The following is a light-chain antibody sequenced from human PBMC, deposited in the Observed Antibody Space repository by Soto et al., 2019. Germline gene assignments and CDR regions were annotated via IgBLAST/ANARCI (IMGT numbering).Light chain of an antibody. CDR1: TSNIGSNA. J-gene: IGLJ3*02. Sequence: QSVVTQPPSASGTPGQRGTISCSGRTSNIGSNAVNWYQQFPGRAPKVLIYNNNERPSGVPDRFSGSKSGTSASLAISGLQSEDEADYYCATWDDGLNGWVFGGGTKLTVL. V-gene: IGLV1-44*01. CDR3: ATWDDGLNGWV. CDR2: NNN.